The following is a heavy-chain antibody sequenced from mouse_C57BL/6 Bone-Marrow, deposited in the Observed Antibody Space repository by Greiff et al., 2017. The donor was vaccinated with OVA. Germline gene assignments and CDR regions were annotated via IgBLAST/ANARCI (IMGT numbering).Heavy chain of an antibody. Sequence: QVTLKVSGPGILQPSQTLSLTCSFSGFSLSTFGMGVGWIRQPSGKGLEWLAHIWWDDDTYYNPALKRRLTISKDTSKNQVFLKIANVDTADTATDYCARAYYSILYYVDYWGQGTTLTVSS. CDR3: ARAYYSILYYVDY. J-gene: IGHJ2*01. D-gene: IGHD2-5*01. CDR1: GFSLSTFGMG. CDR2: IWWDDDT. V-gene: IGHV8-8*01.